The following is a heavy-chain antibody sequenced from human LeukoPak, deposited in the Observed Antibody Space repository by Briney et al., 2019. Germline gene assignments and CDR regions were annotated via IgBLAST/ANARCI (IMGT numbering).Heavy chain of an antibody. CDR1: GGSISSYY. CDR3: ARGETVTDYYYYYMDV. Sequence: SETLSLTCTVSGGSISSYYWSWIRQPPGKGLEWIGYIYYSGSTNYNPSLKSRVTISVDTSKNQFSLKLSSVTAADTAVYYCARGETVTDYYYYYMDVWGKGTTVTVSS. CDR2: IYYSGST. J-gene: IGHJ6*03. V-gene: IGHV4-59*01. D-gene: IGHD4-11*01.